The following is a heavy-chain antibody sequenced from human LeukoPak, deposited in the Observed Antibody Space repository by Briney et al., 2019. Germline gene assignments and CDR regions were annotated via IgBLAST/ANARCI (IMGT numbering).Heavy chain of an antibody. CDR2: ILYDGSNK. D-gene: IGHD3-10*01. V-gene: IGHV3-30-3*01. CDR1: GFAFSSYS. CDR3: AKDLGSHSWPNFDY. J-gene: IGHJ4*02. Sequence: GRSLRLSCAASGFAFSSYSMHWVRQAPGKGLEWVALILYDGSNKYYADSVKGRFTISRDNSKNTLYLQMNSLRPEDTAVYYCAKDLGSHSWPNFDYWGQGTLVTVSS.